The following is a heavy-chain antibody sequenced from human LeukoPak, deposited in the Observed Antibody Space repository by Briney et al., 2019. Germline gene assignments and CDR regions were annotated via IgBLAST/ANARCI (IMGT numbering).Heavy chain of an antibody. CDR1: GGTFSSYA. D-gene: IGHD3-22*01. CDR3: AKDHYYDSSGHENLDY. V-gene: IGHV1-69*13. J-gene: IGHJ4*02. CDR2: IIPIFGTA. Sequence: ASVKVSCKASGGTFSSYAISWVRQAPGQGLEWMVGIIPIFGTANYAQKFQGRVTITADESTSTAYMELSSLRSEDTAVYYCAKDHYYDSSGHENLDYWGQGTLVTVSS.